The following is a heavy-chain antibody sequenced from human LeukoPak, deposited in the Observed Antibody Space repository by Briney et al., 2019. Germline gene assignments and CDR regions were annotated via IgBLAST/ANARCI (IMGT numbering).Heavy chain of an antibody. Sequence: SETLSLTCTVSGGSISSYYWSWIRQPPGKGLEWIGYIYYSGSTNYNPSLKSRVTISVDTSKNQFSLKLSSVTAADTAVYYCARVRYYYDSSGYYFYYLDYWGQGTLVTVSS. CDR3: ARVRYYYDSSGYYFYYLDY. J-gene: IGHJ4*02. V-gene: IGHV4-59*01. CDR2: IYYSGST. D-gene: IGHD3-22*01. CDR1: GGSISSYY.